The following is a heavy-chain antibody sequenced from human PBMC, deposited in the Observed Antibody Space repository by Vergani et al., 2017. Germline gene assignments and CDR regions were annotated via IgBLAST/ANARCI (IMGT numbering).Heavy chain of an antibody. D-gene: IGHD3-3*01. CDR1: GFTFSSYA. CDR3: AKDHHGVTIFGVVIPVNWFDP. V-gene: IGHV3-23*01. CDR2: ISGRGGST. Sequence: EVQLLESGGGLVQPGGSLRLSCAASGFTFSSYAMSWVRQAPGKGLEWVSAISGRGGSTYYADSVKGRFTISRDNSKNTLYLQMNSLRAEDTAVYYCAKDHHGVTIFGVVIPVNWFDPWGQGTLVTVSS. J-gene: IGHJ5*02.